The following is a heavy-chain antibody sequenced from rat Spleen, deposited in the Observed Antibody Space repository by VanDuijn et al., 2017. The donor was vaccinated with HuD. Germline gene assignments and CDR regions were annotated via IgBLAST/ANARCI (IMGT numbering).Heavy chain of an antibody. CDR3: AGSPHQAGSYPIDY. CDR2: INSAGST. CDR1: GFSIASAFG. J-gene: IGHJ2*01. Sequence: DVQLQESGPGLVKPSQSLSLTCSVTGFSIASAFGWNWIRKFPGNKLEWMGYINSAGSTNYNPPLKSQISITRDTSKNQFFLHLTSVTTDDSATYYGAGSPHQAGSYPIDYWGQGVMVTVSS. V-gene: IGHV3-3*01. D-gene: IGHD1-12*02.